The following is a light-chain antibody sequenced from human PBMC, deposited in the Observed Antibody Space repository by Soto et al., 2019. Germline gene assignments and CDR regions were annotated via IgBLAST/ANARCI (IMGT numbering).Light chain of an antibody. Sequence: QSALTQPASVSGSPGQSITISCTGTSSDVGGYNYVSWYQQHPGKAPKLMIYDVSNRPSGVSNRFSGSKSGNTASLTISGLQAEDEADYYCSSYTNSSPLGRVFGGGTKLTVL. J-gene: IGLJ2*01. CDR2: DVS. CDR1: SSDVGGYNY. CDR3: SSYTNSSPLGRV. V-gene: IGLV2-14*01.